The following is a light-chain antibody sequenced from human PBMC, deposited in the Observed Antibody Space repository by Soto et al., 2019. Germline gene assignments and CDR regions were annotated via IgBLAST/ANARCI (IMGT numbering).Light chain of an antibody. CDR2: GAS. Sequence: EIGLTQSPGTLSLSPGERVTLSCRASQSVSSSNLAWYQQEPGQAPRLLIYGASSRATGIPDRFSGSGSGTDFTLTISRLEPEDFAMYYCQQYGRSLTFGGGTKVEIK. CDR3: QQYGRSLT. V-gene: IGKV3-20*01. CDR1: QSVSSSN. J-gene: IGKJ4*01.